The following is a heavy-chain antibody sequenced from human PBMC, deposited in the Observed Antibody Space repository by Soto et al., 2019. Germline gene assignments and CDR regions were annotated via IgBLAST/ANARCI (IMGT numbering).Heavy chain of an antibody. J-gene: IGHJ6*02. CDR2: IIPIFGTA. V-gene: IGHV1-69*01. D-gene: IGHD6-6*01. CDR1: GGTFSSYA. Sequence: QVQLVQSGAEVKKPGSSVKVSCKASGGTFSSYAISWVRQAPGQGLEWMGGIIPIFGTANYAQKFQGRVTITADESTSTAYMEVSSLRSEDTAVDYCGRDRYSSSGPYYYYGMDVWGQGTTVTVSS. CDR3: GRDRYSSSGPYYYYGMDV.